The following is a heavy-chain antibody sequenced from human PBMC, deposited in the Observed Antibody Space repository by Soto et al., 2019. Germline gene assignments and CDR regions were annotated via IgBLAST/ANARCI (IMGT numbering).Heavy chain of an antibody. CDR2: INHSGST. D-gene: IGHD3-22*01. J-gene: IGHJ4*02. CDR1: GGSFSGYY. Sequence: PSETLSLTCAVYGGSFSGYYWSWIRQPPGKGLEWIGEINHSGSTNYNPSLKSRVTISVDTSKNQFSLKLSSVTAADTAVYYCARGVIVDYWGQGTLVIVSS. V-gene: IGHV4-34*01. CDR3: ARGVIVDY.